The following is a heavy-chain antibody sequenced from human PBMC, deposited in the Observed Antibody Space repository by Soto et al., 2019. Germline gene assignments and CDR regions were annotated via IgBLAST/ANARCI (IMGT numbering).Heavy chain of an antibody. CDR3: ARHVPAAGYYYGMDV. D-gene: IGHD2-2*01. V-gene: IGHV1-69*12. J-gene: IGHJ6*02. Sequence: QVQLVQSGAEVKKPGSSVKVSCKASAGTFSSYAISWVRQAPGQGLEWMGGIIPIFGTANYAQKFQGRVTITADESTSTAYMELISLRSEDTAVYYCARHVPAAGYYYGMDVWGQGTTVTVSS. CDR1: AGTFSSYA. CDR2: IIPIFGTA.